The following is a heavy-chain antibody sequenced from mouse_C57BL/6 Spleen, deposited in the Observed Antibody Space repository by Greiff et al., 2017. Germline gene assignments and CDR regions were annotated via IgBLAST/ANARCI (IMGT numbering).Heavy chain of an antibody. CDR3: ARSRGFITTVVGAMDY. J-gene: IGHJ4*01. D-gene: IGHD1-1*01. CDR1: GFTFSSYA. V-gene: IGHV5-4*03. Sequence: EVKLMESGGGLVKPGGSLKLSCAASGFTFSSYAMSWVRQTPEKRLEWVATISDGGSYTYYPDNVKGRFTISRDNAKNNLYLQMSHLKSEDTAMYYCARSRGFITTVVGAMDYWGQGTSVTVSS. CDR2: ISDGGSYT.